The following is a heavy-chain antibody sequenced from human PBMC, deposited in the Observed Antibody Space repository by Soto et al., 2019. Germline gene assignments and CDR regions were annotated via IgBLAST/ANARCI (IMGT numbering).Heavy chain of an antibody. CDR1: GFTFSSYA. J-gene: IGHJ3*02. Sequence: QVQLVESGGGVVQPGRSLRLSCAASGFTFSSYAMHWVRQAPGKGLEWVAVISYDGSNKYYADSVKGRFTISRDNSKNTLYLQLNSLRAEDTAVYYCARDLRRSGYYTSSFDIWGQGTMVTVSS. V-gene: IGHV3-30-3*01. CDR3: ARDLRRSGYYTSSFDI. CDR2: ISYDGSNK. D-gene: IGHD3-3*01.